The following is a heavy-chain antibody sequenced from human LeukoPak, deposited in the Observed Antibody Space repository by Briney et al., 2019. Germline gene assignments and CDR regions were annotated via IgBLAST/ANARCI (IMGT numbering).Heavy chain of an antibody. V-gene: IGHV1-69*04. CDR2: IIPILGIA. D-gene: IGHD2-15*01. CDR3: ARDLGYCSGGSCYNWFDP. Sequence: SVKVSCKASGGTFSSYTISWVRQAPGQELEWMGRIIPILGIANYAQKFQGRVTITADKSTSTAYMELSSLRSEDTAVYYCARDLGYCSGGSCYNWFDPWGQGTLVTVSS. CDR1: GGTFSSYT. J-gene: IGHJ5*02.